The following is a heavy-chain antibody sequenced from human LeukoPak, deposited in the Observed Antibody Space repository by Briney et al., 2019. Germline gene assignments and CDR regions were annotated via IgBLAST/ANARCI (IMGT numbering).Heavy chain of an antibody. CDR2: IYPSGST. CDR1: GGSISSGSYS. Sequence: SETLSLTCTVSGGSISSGSYSWSWIRQPAGKGLEWIGRIYPSGSTNYNPSLKSRVTISVDTSKNQFSLKLSSVTAADTAVYYCARGFAEPYYYYYYMDVWGKGTTFTVSS. J-gene: IGHJ6*03. V-gene: IGHV4-61*02. D-gene: IGHD3-10*01. CDR3: ARGFAEPYYYYYYMDV.